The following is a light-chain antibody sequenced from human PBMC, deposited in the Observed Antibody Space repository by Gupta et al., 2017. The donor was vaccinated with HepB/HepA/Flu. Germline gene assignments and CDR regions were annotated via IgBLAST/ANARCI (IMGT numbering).Light chain of an antibody. CDR3: QQQDHSPLT. CDR1: QSVTKNY. Sequence: EIVLTQSPGTLSLSPGERATLSCRASQSVTKNYLAWYPQKPGQAPRLLIYDASRRATGIPDRFSDSGSGTDFTLTISRLEPEDFAVYYCQQQDHSPLTFGGGTKVEIK. CDR2: DAS. J-gene: IGKJ4*01. V-gene: IGKV3-20*01.